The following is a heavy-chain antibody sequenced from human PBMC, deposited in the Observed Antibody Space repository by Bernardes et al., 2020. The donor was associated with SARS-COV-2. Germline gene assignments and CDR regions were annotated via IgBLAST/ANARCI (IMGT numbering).Heavy chain of an antibody. D-gene: IGHD3-10*01. CDR1: GFTFSSYA. CDR3: ANSVGPRLLWFGESPWGTRHFDY. Sequence: GSLRLSFAASGFTFSSYAMSWVRQAPGKGLEWVSAISGSGGSTYYADSVKGRFTISRDNSKNTLYLQMNSLRAEDTAVYYCANSVGPRLLWFGESPWGTRHFDYWGQGTLVTVSS. J-gene: IGHJ4*02. V-gene: IGHV3-23*01. CDR2: ISGSGGST.